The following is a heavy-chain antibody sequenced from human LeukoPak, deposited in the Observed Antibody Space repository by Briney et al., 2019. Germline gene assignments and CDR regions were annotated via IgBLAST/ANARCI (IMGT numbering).Heavy chain of an antibody. CDR1: GYTFTSYY. J-gene: IGHJ5*02. D-gene: IGHD3-10*01. Sequence: ASVKVSCKASGYTFTSYYMHWVRQAPGQGLEWTGIINPSSGSTSYAQNFQGRVTMTRDTSTSTVYMELSSLRSEDTAVYYCARDRAVGMFYYGSGSHKWFDPGGQGTLVTVS. CDR3: ARDRAVGMFYYGSGSHKWFDP. CDR2: INPSSGST. V-gene: IGHV1-46*01.